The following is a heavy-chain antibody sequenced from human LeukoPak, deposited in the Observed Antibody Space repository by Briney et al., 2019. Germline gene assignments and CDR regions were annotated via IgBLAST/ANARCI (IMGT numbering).Heavy chain of an antibody. Sequence: GGSLRLSCAASGFTFSSYGMHWVRQAPGKGLEWVAVISYDGSNKYYADSVKGRFTISRDNSKNTLYLQMSSLRPEDTAVYYCVKGIVVVTARAFDYWGQGTLVTVSS. CDR3: VKGIVVVTARAFDY. V-gene: IGHV3-30*18. CDR1: GFTFSSYG. CDR2: ISYDGSNK. J-gene: IGHJ4*02. D-gene: IGHD2-21*02.